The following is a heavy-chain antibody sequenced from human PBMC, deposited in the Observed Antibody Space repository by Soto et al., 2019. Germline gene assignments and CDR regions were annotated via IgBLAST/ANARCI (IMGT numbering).Heavy chain of an antibody. D-gene: IGHD6-13*01. CDR1: GYTFTSYD. V-gene: IGHV1-8*01. Sequence: QVQMVQSGAEVKKPGASVKVSCKASGYTFTSYDINWVRQATGQGLERMGWINPNSGNTVYAQKFQGRVTMTRTTSLSTAYMELSSLRSEDSAVYYCASADSSTWNYIWFDPWGQGTLVTVSS. CDR3: ASADSSTWNYIWFDP. CDR2: INPNSGNT. J-gene: IGHJ5*02.